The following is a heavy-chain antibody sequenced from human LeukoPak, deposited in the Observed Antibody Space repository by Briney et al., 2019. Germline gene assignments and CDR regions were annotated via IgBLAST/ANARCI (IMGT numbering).Heavy chain of an antibody. J-gene: IGHJ3*02. V-gene: IGHV3-15*01. Sequence: GGSMRLSCAVYGLTSSIAWMSWVRHAPRKGLEWVGRIKSRGDGETRDYAAPVKDRFIISRDDSKNTLYLQMNSLRTQDTAIYYCASVGEWLSNAFNTWGQGTLVTVSA. CDR3: ASVGEWLSNAFNT. D-gene: IGHD3-3*01. CDR2: IKSRGDGETR. CDR1: GLTSSIAW.